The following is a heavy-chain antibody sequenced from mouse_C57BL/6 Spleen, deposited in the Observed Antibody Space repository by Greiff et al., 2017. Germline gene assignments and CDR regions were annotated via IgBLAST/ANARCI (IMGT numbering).Heavy chain of an antibody. D-gene: IGHD2-2*01. CDR3: ARGLGYGYDWFAY. V-gene: IGHV1-69*01. CDR2: IDPSDSYT. J-gene: IGHJ3*01. Sequence: QVQLQQPGAELVMPGASVKLSCKASGYTFTSYWMHWVKQRPGQGLEWIGEIDPSDSYTNYNQKFKGKSTLTVDKSSSTAYMQLSSLTSEDSAVYYCARGLGYGYDWFAYWGQGTLVTVSA. CDR1: GYTFTSYW.